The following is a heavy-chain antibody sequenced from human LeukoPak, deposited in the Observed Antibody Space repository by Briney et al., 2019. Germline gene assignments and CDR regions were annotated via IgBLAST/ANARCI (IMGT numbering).Heavy chain of an antibody. CDR2: IKQDGSEK. CDR1: GFTFSSYW. V-gene: IGHV3-7*01. CDR3: ARDASQFYYNSGSVHDAFGI. Sequence: PGGSLRLSCAASGFTFSSYWMSWVRQAQGKGLERVANIKQDGSEKYYVDSVKGRFTISRDNAKNYLYLQMNRLRAEDTAVYYCARDASQFYYNSGSVHDAFGIWGQGTMVTVSS. D-gene: IGHD3-10*01. J-gene: IGHJ3*02.